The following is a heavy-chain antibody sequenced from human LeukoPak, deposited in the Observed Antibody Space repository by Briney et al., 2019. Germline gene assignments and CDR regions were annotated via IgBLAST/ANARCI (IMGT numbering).Heavy chain of an antibody. CDR3: ARLLVLGFDWLLLYNWFDP. V-gene: IGHV4-59*01. D-gene: IGHD3-9*01. J-gene: IGHJ5*02. Sequence: PSETLSLTCTVSGGSISSYYWSWIRQPPGKGLEWIGYIYYSGSTNYNPSLKSRVTISVDTSKNQFSLKLSSVTAADTAVYYCARLLVLGFDWLLLYNWFDPWGQGTLVTVSS. CDR2: IYYSGST. CDR1: GGSISSYY.